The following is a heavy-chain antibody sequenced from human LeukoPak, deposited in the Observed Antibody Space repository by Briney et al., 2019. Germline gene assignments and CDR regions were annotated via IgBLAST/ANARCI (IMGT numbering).Heavy chain of an antibody. CDR3: ARVLVFYDSSGYRYYFDY. CDR2: MNPNSGNT. V-gene: IGHV1-8*01. Sequence: GASVKVSCKASGYTFTSYDINWVRQATGQGLEWMGWMNPNSGNTGYAQKFQGRVTMTRNTSISTAYMELSSLRSEDTAAYYCARVLVFYDSSGYRYYFDYWGQGTLVTVSS. CDR1: GYTFTSYD. J-gene: IGHJ4*02. D-gene: IGHD3-22*01.